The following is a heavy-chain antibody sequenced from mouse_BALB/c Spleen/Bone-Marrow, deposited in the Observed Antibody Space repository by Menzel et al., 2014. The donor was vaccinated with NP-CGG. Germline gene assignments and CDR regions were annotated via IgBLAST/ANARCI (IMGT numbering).Heavy chain of an antibody. CDR3: ARDCYGSSYAMDY. CDR2: ISSGGSYT. Sequence: EVHLVESGGGLVKPGGSLKLSCAASGFTFSSYAMSWVRQSPEKRLEWVAEISSGGSYTYYPDTVTGRFTISRDNAKNTLYLEMSSLRSEDTAMYYCARDCYGSSYAMDYWGQGTSVTVSS. CDR1: GFTFSSYA. V-gene: IGHV5-9-4*01. J-gene: IGHJ4*01. D-gene: IGHD1-1*01.